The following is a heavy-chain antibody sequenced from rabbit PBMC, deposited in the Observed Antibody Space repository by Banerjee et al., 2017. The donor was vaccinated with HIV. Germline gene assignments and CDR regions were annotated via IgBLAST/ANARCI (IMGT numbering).Heavy chain of an antibody. CDR1: GVDFSSNT. D-gene: IGHD1-1*01. J-gene: IGHJ4*01. Sequence: QEQLEESGGDLVKAEGSLTLTCKASGVDFSSNTMSWVRQAPGKGLEWIAFIHAGSSGSADYASWVNGRFTISRDTNENTVSLKMTSLTVADTATYFCARDRAYSSSSGYGFDLWGPGTLVTVS. CDR3: ARDRAYSSSSGYGFDL. CDR2: IHAGSSGSA. V-gene: IGHV1S47*01.